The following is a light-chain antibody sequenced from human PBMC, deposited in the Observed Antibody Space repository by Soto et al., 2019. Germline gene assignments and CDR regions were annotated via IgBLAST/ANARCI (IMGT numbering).Light chain of an antibody. Sequence: DILMTQSPSSLSASLGYRVTITCRASQTISSYLNWYQQKPGQAPKLLIYAASSLHSGVPSRFSGSGSGTDFTLTISRLQPEDCATYYCQQSYSTPITFGRGTRLEI. CDR3: QQSYSTPIT. J-gene: IGKJ5*01. CDR1: QTISSY. V-gene: IGKV1-39*01. CDR2: AAS.